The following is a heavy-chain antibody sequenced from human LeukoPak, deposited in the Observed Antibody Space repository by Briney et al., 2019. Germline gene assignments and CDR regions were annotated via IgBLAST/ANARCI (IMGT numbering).Heavy chain of an antibody. J-gene: IGHJ4*02. D-gene: IGHD1-26*01. Sequence: GGSLRLSCAASGFTFSSYWMSWLRQAPGKRLEWVGNINQGGSEKNYVDSVKGRFTLSRDNAKNSLDLQMISLRADDTAVYYCARDVSGGRGATEYWGQGTLVTVSS. CDR2: INQGGSEK. CDR3: ARDVSGGRGATEY. V-gene: IGHV3-7*03. CDR1: GFTFSSYW.